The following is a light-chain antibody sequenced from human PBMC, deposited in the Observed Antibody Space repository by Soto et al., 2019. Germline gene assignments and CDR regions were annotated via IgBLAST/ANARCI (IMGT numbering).Light chain of an antibody. Sequence: AIQMTQSPSSLSASVGDRVTLTCRASQDIRNDLGWYQQKPGMAPRFLIYAASNLQSGVPTRFSGSGSGTDFTLTISRLEPEDFAVYCYQQYGSLPLTLGGGTKVDIK. CDR1: QDIRND. CDR2: AAS. J-gene: IGKJ4*01. V-gene: IGKV1-6*01. CDR3: QQYGSLPLT.